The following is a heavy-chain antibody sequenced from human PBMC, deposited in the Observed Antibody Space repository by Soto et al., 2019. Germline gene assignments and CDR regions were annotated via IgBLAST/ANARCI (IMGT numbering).Heavy chain of an antibody. V-gene: IGHV3-23*01. CDR1: GFTFSKYA. Sequence: PGGSLRLSCAGSGFTFSKYAMSWVRQAPGKGLEWVSSISSAVNTYYADSVKGRFTISRDNSKNTLSLQMNSLRAEDTAVYYCAKQVRDGTPPPYYFDYWGQGTLVTVSS. CDR2: ISSAVNT. D-gene: IGHD4-4*01. J-gene: IGHJ4*02. CDR3: AKQVRDGTPPPYYFDY.